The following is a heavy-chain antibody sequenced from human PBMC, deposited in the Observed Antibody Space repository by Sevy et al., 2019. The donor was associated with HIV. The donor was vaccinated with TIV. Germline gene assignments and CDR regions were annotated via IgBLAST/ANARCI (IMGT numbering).Heavy chain of an antibody. J-gene: IGHJ4*02. CDR3: AGENAWGRGYS. V-gene: IGHV4-59*08. CDR1: GGSITSLS. Sequence: SETLSLTCTVSGGSITSLSWNWIRQPPGKGLEWMANIYYNGHINYNPSLRSRVTLSLDTSKNQFSLRLSCVTAADTAMFYCAGENAWGRGYSWGQGTLVTVSS. D-gene: IGHD1-26*01. CDR2: IYYNGHI.